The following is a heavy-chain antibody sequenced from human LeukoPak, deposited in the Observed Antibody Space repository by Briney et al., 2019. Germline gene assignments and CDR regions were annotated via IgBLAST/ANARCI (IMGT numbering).Heavy chain of an antibody. J-gene: IGHJ6*02. V-gene: IGHV4-59*01. D-gene: IGHD3-10*01. CDR3: ARVGGSGWGSGSYYNGYDYYGMDV. CDR2: IYYSGST. Sequence: SETLSLTCTVSGGSISSYYWSWIRQPPGKGLEWIGYIYYSGSTNYNPSLKSRVTISVDTSKNQFSLKLSSVTAADTAVYYCARVGGSGWGSGSYYNGYDYYGMDVWGQGTTVTVSS. CDR1: GGSISSYY.